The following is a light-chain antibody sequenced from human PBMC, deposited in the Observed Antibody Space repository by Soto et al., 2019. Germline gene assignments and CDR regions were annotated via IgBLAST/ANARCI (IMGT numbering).Light chain of an antibody. CDR2: AAS. V-gene: IGKV1-39*01. Sequence: DIQMTQSPSSLSASAGDRVTITCRASQSISSYLNWYQQKPGKAPNLLIYAASSLQSGVPSRFSGSGSGTDFTLTISSLQPEDFATYYCQQSHSTPRTFGQGTKLEI. CDR3: QQSHSTPRT. CDR1: QSISSY. J-gene: IGKJ2*01.